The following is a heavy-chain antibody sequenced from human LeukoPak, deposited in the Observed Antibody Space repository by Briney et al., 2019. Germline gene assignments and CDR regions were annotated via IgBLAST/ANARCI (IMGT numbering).Heavy chain of an antibody. D-gene: IGHD1-1*01. CDR2: ISSSSSYI. J-gene: IGHJ4*02. Sequence: GGSLRLSCAASGFTFSSYSMNWVRQAPGKGLEWVSSISSSSSYIYYADSVKGRFTISRDNAKNSLYLQMNSLRAEDTAVYYCARELEREYYFDYWGQGTLVTVSS. V-gene: IGHV3-21*01. CDR3: ARELEREYYFDY. CDR1: GFTFSSYS.